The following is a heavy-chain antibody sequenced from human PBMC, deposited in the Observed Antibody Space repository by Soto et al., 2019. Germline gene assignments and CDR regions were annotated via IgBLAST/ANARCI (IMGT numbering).Heavy chain of an antibody. V-gene: IGHV3-11*01. Sequence: NPGGSLRLSCAASGFSFSDYYMSWIRQAPGKGLEWLSYISTSGSTIYYADSVKGRFTISRDNAKNSLYLQLNSLRAEDTAVYFCARVKTTVKTWWLDPWGQGTLVTVSS. CDR2: ISTSGSTI. CDR3: ARVKTTVKTWWLDP. CDR1: GFSFSDYY. D-gene: IGHD4-17*01. J-gene: IGHJ5*02.